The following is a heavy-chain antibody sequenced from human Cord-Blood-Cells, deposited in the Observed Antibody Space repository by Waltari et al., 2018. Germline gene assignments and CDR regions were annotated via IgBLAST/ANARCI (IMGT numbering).Heavy chain of an antibody. CDR2: IYSGGST. CDR3: ARGRYSSGFDY. CDR1: GFTVSSNS. Sequence: EVQLVESGGGLIQHGGSLRLPCAASGFTVSSNSMSWVRQAPGKGLEWVSVIYSGGSTYYADSVKGRFTISRDNSKNTLYLQMNSLRAEDTAVYYCARGRYSSGFDYWGQGTLVTVSS. V-gene: IGHV3-53*01. J-gene: IGHJ4*02. D-gene: IGHD6-19*01.